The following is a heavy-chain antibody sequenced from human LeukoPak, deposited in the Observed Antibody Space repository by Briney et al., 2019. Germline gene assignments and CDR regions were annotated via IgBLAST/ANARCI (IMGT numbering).Heavy chain of an antibody. J-gene: IGHJ4*02. CDR3: AREMIAAAGIFDY. V-gene: IGHV3-7*01. Sequence: GGSLRLSCAASGFTFSSYSMNWVRQAPGKGLEWVANIKQDGSEKYYVDSVKGRFTISRDNAKNSLYLQMNSLRAEDTAVYYCAREMIAAAGIFDYWGQGTLVTVSS. CDR1: GFTFSSYS. D-gene: IGHD6-13*01. CDR2: IKQDGSEK.